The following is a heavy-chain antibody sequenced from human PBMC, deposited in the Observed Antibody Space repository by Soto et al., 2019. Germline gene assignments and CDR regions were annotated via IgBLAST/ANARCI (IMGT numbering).Heavy chain of an antibody. V-gene: IGHV4-59*08. CDR2: IYYSGST. CDR3: ARQIDAFDI. CDR1: GGSISSYY. J-gene: IGHJ3*02. Sequence: SETLSLTCTFSGGSISSYYWSWIRQPPGKGLEWIGYIYYSGSTNYNPSLKSRVTISVDTSKNQFSLKLSSVTAADTAVYYCARQIDAFDIWGQGTMVTVSS.